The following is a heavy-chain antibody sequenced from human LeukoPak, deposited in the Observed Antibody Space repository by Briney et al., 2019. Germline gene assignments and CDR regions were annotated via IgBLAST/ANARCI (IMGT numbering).Heavy chain of an antibody. J-gene: IGHJ4*02. CDR3: ARGRMYYYDSSGYY. V-gene: IGHV3-11*01. CDR1: GFTFSDYY. Sequence: GGSLRLSCAPPGFTFSDYYISWIRQAPGEWREWVSYISSSGSTIYYAESVKGRFTISRDNPKNSLYLQMNSLRAEDTAVYYCARGRMYYYDSSGYYWGQGTLVTVSS. D-gene: IGHD3-22*01. CDR2: ISSSGSTI.